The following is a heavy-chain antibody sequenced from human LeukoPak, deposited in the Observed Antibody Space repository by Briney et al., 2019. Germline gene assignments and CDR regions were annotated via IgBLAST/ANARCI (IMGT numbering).Heavy chain of an antibody. CDR3: ARLNPAAAGTEDPNFDY. J-gene: IGHJ4*02. V-gene: IGHV4-59*11. Sequence: SETLSLTCTVSGGSISSHYSSWIRQPPGKGLEWIGYIYYSGSTNYNPSLKSRVTISVDTSKNQFSLKLSSVTAADTAVYYCARLNPAAAGTEDPNFDYWGQGTLVTVSS. D-gene: IGHD6-13*01. CDR1: GGSISSHY. CDR2: IYYSGST.